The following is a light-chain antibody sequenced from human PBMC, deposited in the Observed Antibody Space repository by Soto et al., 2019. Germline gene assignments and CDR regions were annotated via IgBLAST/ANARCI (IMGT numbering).Light chain of an antibody. CDR1: QDIANS. J-gene: IGKJ5*01. Sequence: DIQITQSPSSLSASIGGRVMLTCHASQDIANSLNWYQHKPGKAPKLLIYDASNLERGVPARFSGSGSGTDFSFTISSLQPEDIATYYCQQYENLPPTFGQGTRLEIK. V-gene: IGKV1-33*01. CDR2: DAS. CDR3: QQYENLPPT.